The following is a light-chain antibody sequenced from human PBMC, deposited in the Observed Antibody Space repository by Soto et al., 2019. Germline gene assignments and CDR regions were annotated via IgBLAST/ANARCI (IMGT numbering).Light chain of an antibody. V-gene: IGKV1-9*01. CDR1: QDINKF. J-gene: IGKJ2*01. CDR3: QQLKTYPYT. CDR2: SAS. Sequence: IQLTQSPSPLSASVGDRVTLTCRASQDINKFLAWFQQTPGKAPKLLVYSASTLHSGVPSRFSGSGSGTDFALTISSLQPEDFATYYCQQLKTYPYTFGQGTRLDIK.